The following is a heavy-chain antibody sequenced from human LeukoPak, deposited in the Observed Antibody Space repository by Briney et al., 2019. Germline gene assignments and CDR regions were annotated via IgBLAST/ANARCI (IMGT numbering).Heavy chain of an antibody. J-gene: IGHJ4*02. CDR1: GYTFTSYG. CDR3: ARSGLRFLEWLSSLDY. CDR2: ISAYNGNT. D-gene: IGHD3-3*01. V-gene: IGHV1-18*01. Sequence: ASVKVSCKASGYTFTSYGISWARQAPGQGLEWMGWISAYNGNTNYAQKLQGRVTMTTDTSTSTAYMELRSLRSDDTAVYYCARSGLRFLEWLSSLDYWGQGTLVTVSS.